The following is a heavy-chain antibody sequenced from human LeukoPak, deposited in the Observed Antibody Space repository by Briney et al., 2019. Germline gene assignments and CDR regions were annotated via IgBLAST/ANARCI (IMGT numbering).Heavy chain of an antibody. CDR3: AKDHAYYGSGSPFDY. CDR1: GFTFSSYA. J-gene: IGHJ4*02. CDR2: ISGSGGST. V-gene: IGHV3-23*01. D-gene: IGHD3-10*01. Sequence: PGGSLRLSCAASGFTFSSYAMSWVRQAPGKGLEWVSAISGSGGSTYYADSVKGRFTISRDNSKNTLYLQMNSLRAEDTAVYYCAKDHAYYGSGSPFDYWGQGTLVTVSS.